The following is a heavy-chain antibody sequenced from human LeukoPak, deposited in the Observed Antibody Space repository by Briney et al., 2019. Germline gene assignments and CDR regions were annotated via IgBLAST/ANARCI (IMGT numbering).Heavy chain of an antibody. J-gene: IGHJ5*02. D-gene: IGHD6-13*01. V-gene: IGHV1-46*01. Sequence: ASVKVSCKASGYTFTSYYMHWVRQAPGQGLEWMGIINPSGGSTSYAQKFQGRVTITADESTSTAYMELSSLRSEDTAVYYCARDLSQQNWFDPWGQGTLVTVSS. CDR2: INPSGGST. CDR1: GYTFTSYY. CDR3: ARDLSQQNWFDP.